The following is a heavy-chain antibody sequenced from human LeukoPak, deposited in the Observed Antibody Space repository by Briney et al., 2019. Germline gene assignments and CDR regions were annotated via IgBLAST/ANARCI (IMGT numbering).Heavy chain of an antibody. D-gene: IGHD2-2*01. CDR1: GGSISSSNW. CDR2: IYHSGST. CDR3: ARRGNIVVVPAATRRAFDI. V-gene: IGHV4-4*02. J-gene: IGHJ3*02. Sequence: SETLSLTCAVSGGSISSSNWWSWVRQPPGKGLEWIGEIYHSGSTNYNPSLKSRVTISVDKSKNQFSLKLSSVTAADTAVYYCARRGNIVVVPAATRRAFDIWGQGTMVTVSS.